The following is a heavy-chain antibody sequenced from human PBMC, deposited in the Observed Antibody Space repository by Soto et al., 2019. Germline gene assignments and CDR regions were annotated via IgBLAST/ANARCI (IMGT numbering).Heavy chain of an antibody. CDR1: GESITRADHS. Sequence: SETLSLTRAVSGESITRADHSRKWIRQPPGKGLEWIGYIYQSGSTTYNPSLRSRLTISLDRSKNEFSLKLTSVTAADTAVYYCASDYTSRSHRFDYWRRGTQVTVSS. D-gene: IGHD3-10*01. J-gene: IGHJ4*02. V-gene: IGHV4-30-2*01. CDR2: IYQSGST. CDR3: ASDYTSRSHRFDY.